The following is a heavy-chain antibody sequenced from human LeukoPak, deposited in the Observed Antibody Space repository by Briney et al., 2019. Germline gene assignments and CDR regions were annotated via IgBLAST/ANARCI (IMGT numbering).Heavy chain of an antibody. D-gene: IGHD2-8*01. CDR2: ISHSGRTM. Sequence: LSLTCAVYGGSFSGYYWSWIRQAPGKGLEWVSYISHSGRTMYYADSVKGRFTISRDNPKNSLYLQMNSLRAGDTAVYYCARDSIVRGNIGNDMDVWGKGTTVTVSS. V-gene: IGHV3-11*01. J-gene: IGHJ6*03. CDR3: ARDSIVRGNIGNDMDV. CDR1: GGSFSGYY.